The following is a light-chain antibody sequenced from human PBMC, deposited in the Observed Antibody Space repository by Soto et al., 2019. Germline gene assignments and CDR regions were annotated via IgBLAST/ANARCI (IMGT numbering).Light chain of an antibody. Sequence: QSALTQPASVSGSPGQSITISCTGTSSDVGGYIYISWYQQHPGKAPKFIIYDVRNRPSGVSNRFSGSRSGNTASLTISGLQAEDEADYYCSSYTSSSTVIFGGGTKVTVL. V-gene: IGLV2-14*01. CDR1: SSDVGGYIY. CDR2: DVR. CDR3: SSYTSSSTVI. J-gene: IGLJ2*01.